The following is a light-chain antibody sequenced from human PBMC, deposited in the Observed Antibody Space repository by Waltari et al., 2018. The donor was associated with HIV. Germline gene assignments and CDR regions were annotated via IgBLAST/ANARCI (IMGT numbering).Light chain of an antibody. Sequence: SSEVTQDPAVSVALGQTVRITCQGDTLRSYYASWYQQKPGQAPVLVIYGKNNRPSWIPDRFSGSNSGSTASLTITGAQAEDEADDYCSSRDSSGHLVVFGGGTKLTVL. CDR3: SSRDSSGHLVV. CDR1: TLRSYY. J-gene: IGLJ2*01. CDR2: GKN. V-gene: IGLV3-19*01.